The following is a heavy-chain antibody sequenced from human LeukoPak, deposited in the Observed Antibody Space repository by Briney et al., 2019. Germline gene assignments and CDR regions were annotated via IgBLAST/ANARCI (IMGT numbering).Heavy chain of an antibody. CDR1: GGSFSGYY. J-gene: IGHJ4*02. CDR3: ARAPYCSGGSCYSRYFDY. D-gene: IGHD2-15*01. V-gene: IGHV4-34*01. Sequence: SDTLSLTCAVYGGSFSGYYWSWIRQPPGKGLEWIGEINHSGSTNYNPSLKSRVTISVDTSKNQFSLKLSSVTAADTAVYYCARAPYCSGGSCYSRYFDYWGQGTLVTVSS. CDR2: INHSGST.